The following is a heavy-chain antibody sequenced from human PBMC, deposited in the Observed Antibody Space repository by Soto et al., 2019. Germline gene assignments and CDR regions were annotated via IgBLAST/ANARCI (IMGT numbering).Heavy chain of an antibody. J-gene: IGHJ6*02. D-gene: IGHD3-10*01. CDR3: ARGGLWFGELSSYYYYYGMDV. CDR1: GGSISSSNW. Sequence: SETLSLTCAVSGGSISSSNWWSWVRQPPGKGLEWIGEIYHSGSTNYNPSLKSRVTISVDKSKNQFSLKLSSVTAADTAVYYCARGGLWFGELSSYYYYYGMDVWGQGTTVTVSS. V-gene: IGHV4-4*02. CDR2: IYHSGST.